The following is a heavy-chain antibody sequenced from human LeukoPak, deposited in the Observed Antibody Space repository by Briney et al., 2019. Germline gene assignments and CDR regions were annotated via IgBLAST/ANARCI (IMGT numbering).Heavy chain of an antibody. D-gene: IGHD5-24*01. CDR2: ISGSGGST. Sequence: PGGSLRLSCAASGFTFSSYAMSWVRQAPGKGLEWVSAISGSGGSTYYADSVKGRFTISRDNSKNTLYLQMNSLRAEDTAVYYCAKVLPRRWLQLGYFDYWGQGTLVTVSS. J-gene: IGHJ4*02. V-gene: IGHV3-23*01. CDR1: GFTFSSYA. CDR3: AKVLPRRWLQLGYFDY.